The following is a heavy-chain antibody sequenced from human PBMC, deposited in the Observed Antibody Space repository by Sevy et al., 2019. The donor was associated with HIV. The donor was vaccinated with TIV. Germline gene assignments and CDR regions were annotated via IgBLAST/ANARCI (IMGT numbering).Heavy chain of an antibody. CDR3: TTGGSNYDFWSGYYKNDYYYYYMDV. CDR1: GFTFSNAW. Sequence: GGSLRLSCAASGFTFSNAWMSWVRQAPGKGLEWVGRIKSKTDGGTTDYAAPVKGRFTISRDDSKNTLYRQMNSLKTEDTAVYYCTTGGSNYDFWSGYYKNDYYYYYMDVWGKGTTVTVSS. J-gene: IGHJ6*03. CDR2: IKSKTDGGTT. D-gene: IGHD3-3*01. V-gene: IGHV3-15*01.